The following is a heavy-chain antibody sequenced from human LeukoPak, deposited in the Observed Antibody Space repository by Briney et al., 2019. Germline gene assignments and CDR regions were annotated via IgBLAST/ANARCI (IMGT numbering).Heavy chain of an antibody. Sequence: RASVKVSCKVSGYTLTELSMHWVRQAPGKGLEWMGGFDPEDGETIYAQKFQGRVTMTEDTSTGTAYMELSSLRSEDTAVYYCATVKLHRYYYDSSGYFFDYWGQGTLVTVSS. CDR2: FDPEDGET. V-gene: IGHV1-24*01. CDR1: GYTLTELS. CDR3: ATVKLHRYYYDSSGYFFDY. J-gene: IGHJ4*02. D-gene: IGHD3-22*01.